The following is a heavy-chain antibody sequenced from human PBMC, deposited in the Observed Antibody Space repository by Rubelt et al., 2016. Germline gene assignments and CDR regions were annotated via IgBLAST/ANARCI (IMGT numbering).Heavy chain of an antibody. Sequence: QVQLQESGPGLVKPSGTLSLTCAVSGGSISSSNWWSWVRQPPGKGLEWIGEIYHSGSTNYNPSLKSRVTIAVDTSKNQFSRKLSSVTAGDTAVYYCARDGDVRGVKFYMDVWGKGTTVTVSS. V-gene: IGHV4-4*02. CDR3: ARDGDVRGVKFYMDV. J-gene: IGHJ6*03. CDR2: IYHSGST. D-gene: IGHD3-10*02. CDR1: GGSISSSNW.